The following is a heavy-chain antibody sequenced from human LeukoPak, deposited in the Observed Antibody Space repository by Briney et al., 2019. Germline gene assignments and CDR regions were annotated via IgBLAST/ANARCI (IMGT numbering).Heavy chain of an antibody. CDR3: AKPSYGYYYDSSGPTSY. CDR2: ISGSGGST. J-gene: IGHJ4*02. Sequence: GGSLRLSCAASGFTFSSYAMSWVRQAPGKGLEWVSAISGSGGSTYYADSVKGRFTISRDNSKNTLHLQMNSLRAEDTAVYYCAKPSYGYYYDSSGPTSYWGQGTLVTVSS. D-gene: IGHD3-22*01. CDR1: GFTFSSYA. V-gene: IGHV3-23*01.